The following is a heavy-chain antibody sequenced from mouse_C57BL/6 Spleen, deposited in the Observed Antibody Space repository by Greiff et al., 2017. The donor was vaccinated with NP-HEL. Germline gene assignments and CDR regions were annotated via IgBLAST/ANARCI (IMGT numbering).Heavy chain of an antibody. D-gene: IGHD2-4*01. V-gene: IGHV1-69*01. CDR2: IDPSDSYT. Sequence: QVQLQQPGAELVMPGASVKLSCKASGYTFTSYWMHWVKQRPGQGLEWIGEIDPSDSYTNYNQKFKGKSTLTVDKSSSTAYMQLSSLTSEDSAVYYCAPMITTVNYYAMDYWGQGTSVTVSS. J-gene: IGHJ4*01. CDR1: GYTFTSYW. CDR3: APMITTVNYYAMDY.